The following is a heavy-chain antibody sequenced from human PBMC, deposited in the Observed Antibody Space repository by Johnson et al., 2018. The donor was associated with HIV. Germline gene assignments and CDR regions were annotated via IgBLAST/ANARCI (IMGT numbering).Heavy chain of an antibody. V-gene: IGHV3-9*01. CDR3: ARDSGVDAFDI. CDR2: ISWNSGST. Sequence: VQLVESGGGLVQPGRSLRLSCAASGFIYGDYAMHWVRQAPGKGLEWVAGISWNSGSTYYADSVKGRFTISSDNAKNSLYLQMNSLRAEDTAVYYCARDSGVDAFDIWGQGTMVTVSS. CDR1: GFIYGDYA. D-gene: IGHD3-10*01. J-gene: IGHJ3*02.